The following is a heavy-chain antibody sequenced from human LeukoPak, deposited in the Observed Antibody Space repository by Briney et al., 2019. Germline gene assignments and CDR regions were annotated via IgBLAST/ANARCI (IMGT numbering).Heavy chain of an antibody. J-gene: IGHJ1*01. CDR2: IYHTGST. CDR3: ARAVDSSGFSAFQY. V-gene: IGHV4-38-2*02. CDR1: GHSIINSYY. D-gene: IGHD3-22*01. Sequence: PSETLSLTCTVSGHSIINSYYWGWIRQPPGKGLEWIGSIYHTGSTYHNPSLKSRLTISVDTSKNQFSLKLKSVTAADTAVYYCARAVDSSGFSAFQYWGQGTPVTVSS.